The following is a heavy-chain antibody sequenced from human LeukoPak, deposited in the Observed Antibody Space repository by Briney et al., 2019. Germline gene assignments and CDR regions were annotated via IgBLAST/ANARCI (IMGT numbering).Heavy chain of an antibody. V-gene: IGHV1-2*02. CDR3: ARGGLVYCGSTSCRNWFDP. D-gene: IGHD2-2*01. Sequence: ASVKVSCKASGYTFTGYYMHWVRQAPGQGLEWMGWINPNSGGTNYAQKFQGRVTMTRDTSISTAYMELSRLRSDDTAVYYCARGGLVYCGSTSCRNWFDPWGQGTLVTVSS. J-gene: IGHJ5*02. CDR2: INPNSGGT. CDR1: GYTFTGYY.